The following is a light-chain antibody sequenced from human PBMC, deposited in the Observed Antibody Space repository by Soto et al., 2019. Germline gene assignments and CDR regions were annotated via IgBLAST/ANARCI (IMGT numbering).Light chain of an antibody. CDR3: TSYTASSPFYV. CDR1: RTDGDGHDY. J-gene: IGLJ1*01. CDR2: DVY. V-gene: IGLV2-14*03. Sequence: QSYLTQPASVSGSPGQSIAISCIGVRTDGDGHDYVSWYQQHPGQAPQLIIYDVYNRPSGVSDRFSGSKSGNTASLVISGLQAEDEADYFCTSYTASSPFYVFGAGTKVTLL.